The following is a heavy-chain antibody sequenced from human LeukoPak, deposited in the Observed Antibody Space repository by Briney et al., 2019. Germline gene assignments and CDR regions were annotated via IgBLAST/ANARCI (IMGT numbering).Heavy chain of an antibody. D-gene: IGHD6-19*01. CDR3: ARVGGQWPDDAFDI. Sequence: ASVKVPCKASGYTFTSYGISWVRQAPGQGLEWMGWISAYNGNTNYAQKLQGRVTMTTDTSTSTAYMELRSLRSDDTAVYYCARVGGQWPDDAFDIWGQGTMVTVSS. V-gene: IGHV1-18*04. J-gene: IGHJ3*02. CDR1: GYTFTSYG. CDR2: ISAYNGNT.